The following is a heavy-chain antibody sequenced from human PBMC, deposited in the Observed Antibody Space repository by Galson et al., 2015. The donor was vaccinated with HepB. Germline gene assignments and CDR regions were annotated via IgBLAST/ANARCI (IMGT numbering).Heavy chain of an antibody. V-gene: IGHV4-34*01. CDR3: ARWHSGYLCMDV. D-gene: IGHD5-12*01. CDR1: GGSFSGYY. J-gene: IGHJ6*03. CDR2: INHSGST. Sequence: SETLSLTCAVYGGSFSGYYWSWIRQPPGKGLEWIGEINHSGSTNYNPSLKSRVTISVDTSKNQFSLKLSSVTAADTAVYYCARWHSGYLCMDVWGKGTTVTVSS.